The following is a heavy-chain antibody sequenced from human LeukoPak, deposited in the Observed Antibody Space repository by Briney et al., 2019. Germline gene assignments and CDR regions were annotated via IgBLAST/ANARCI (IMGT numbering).Heavy chain of an antibody. CDR2: IYYSGST. J-gene: IGHJ5*02. V-gene: IGHV4-39*01. Sequence: PSETLSLTCTVSGGSISSSSYYWGWIRQPPGKGLEWIGSIYYSGSTYYNPSLKSRVTISADTSKNQFSLKLSSVTAADTAVYYCAATPGPFDPWGQGTLVTVSS. CDR1: GGSISSSSYY. CDR3: AATPGPFDP.